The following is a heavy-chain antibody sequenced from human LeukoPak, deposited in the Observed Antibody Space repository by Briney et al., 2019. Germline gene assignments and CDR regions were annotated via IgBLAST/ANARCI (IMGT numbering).Heavy chain of an antibody. CDR1: GLTFSSYA. CDR2: ISYDGSNK. D-gene: IGHD6-19*01. V-gene: IGHV3-30-3*01. CDR3: ARGRGFLAGY. Sequence: GGSLRLSCAASGLTFSSYAMHWVRQAPGKGLEWVAVISYDGSNKYYADSVKGRFTISRDNSKNTLYLQMNSLRAEDTAVYYCARGRGFLAGYWGQGTLVTVSS. J-gene: IGHJ4*02.